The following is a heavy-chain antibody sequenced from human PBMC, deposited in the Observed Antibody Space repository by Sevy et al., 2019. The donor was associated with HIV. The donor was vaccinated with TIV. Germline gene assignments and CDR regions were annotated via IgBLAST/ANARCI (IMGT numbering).Heavy chain of an antibody. CDR3: ARGRQAYVVVVPSTVPFDY. CDR1: GGSFSGYF. J-gene: IGHJ4*02. V-gene: IGHV4-34*01. CDR2: INHTGSL. Sequence: SETLSLTCAVSGGSFSGYFWNWIRQSPGKGLDWIGEINHTGSLKYNPSLKSRVTISVDASKSQLSLHLRSVTAADTAVYYCARGRQAYVVVVPSTVPFDYWGRGTLVTVSS. D-gene: IGHD2-2*01.